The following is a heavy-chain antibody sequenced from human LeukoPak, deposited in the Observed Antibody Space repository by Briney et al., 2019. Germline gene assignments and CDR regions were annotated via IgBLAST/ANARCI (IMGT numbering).Heavy chain of an antibody. V-gene: IGHV5-51*01. Sequence: GESLKISCKGSGYSFTSYWIGWVRQMPGKGLEWMGIIYPGDSDTRYSPSFQGQVTISADKSISTAYLQWSSLKASDTAMYHCARGYCSSTSCPSLFDYWGQGTLVSVSS. CDR3: ARGYCSSTSCPSLFDY. CDR2: IYPGDSDT. CDR1: GYSFTSYW. J-gene: IGHJ4*02. D-gene: IGHD2-2*01.